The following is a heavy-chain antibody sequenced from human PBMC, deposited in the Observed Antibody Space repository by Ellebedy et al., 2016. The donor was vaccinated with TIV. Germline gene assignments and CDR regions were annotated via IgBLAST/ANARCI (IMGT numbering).Heavy chain of an antibody. J-gene: IGHJ5*02. CDR3: ARDWTRGGGYFASWFDP. Sequence: MPGGSLRLSCAASGFTFSIYAMSWVRQSPGRGLEWIGEVYHSGHTNYNPSLRSRVSLSVDKSKSQFSLRLRSMTAADTAVYYCARDWTRGGGYFASWFDPWGQGTPVTVSS. D-gene: IGHD2/OR15-2a*01. CDR2: VYHSGHT. CDR1: GFTFSIYAM. V-gene: IGHV4-4*02.